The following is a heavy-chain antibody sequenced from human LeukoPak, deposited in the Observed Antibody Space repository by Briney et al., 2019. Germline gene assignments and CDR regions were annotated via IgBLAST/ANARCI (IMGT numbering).Heavy chain of an antibody. CDR1: GGSISGSYY. CDR2: ISTSGST. J-gene: IGHJ4*02. CDR3: ARGKQYAVDY. V-gene: IGHV4-4*07. Sequence: SETLSLTCTVSGGSISGSYYWTWIRPPAGKGLEWIGRISTSGSTNYDPSLKSRVTISVDKSNNQFSLMLSSVTAADTAVYYCARGKQYAVDYWGQGILVTVSS. D-gene: IGHD6-19*01.